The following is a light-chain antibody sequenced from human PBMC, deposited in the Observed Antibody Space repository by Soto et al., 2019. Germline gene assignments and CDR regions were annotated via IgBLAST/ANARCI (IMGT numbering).Light chain of an antibody. CDR2: GAS. CDR1: ESIDSW. Sequence: IQMTHSPSTLSASVGDRVTITCRASESIDSWLAWHQQKPGKVPKRLIYGASNLQSGVPSRFSGSGSGTEFTLTISSLQPEDFVTYYCLQHNSYPRTFGQGTKVDIK. J-gene: IGKJ1*01. V-gene: IGKV1-5*01. CDR3: LQHNSYPRT.